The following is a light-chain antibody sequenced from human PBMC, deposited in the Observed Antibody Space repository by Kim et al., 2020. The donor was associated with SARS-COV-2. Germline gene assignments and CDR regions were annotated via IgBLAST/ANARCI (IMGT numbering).Light chain of an antibody. CDR2: DAS. Sequence: DIQMTQSPSSLSASVGDRVTITCQASQDISNYLNWYQQKPGKAPKLLIYDASNLKTGVPSRFSGSGSGTHFTFTISSLQPEDIATYYCQQYDDLPGYTFGQGTKLGI. J-gene: IGKJ2*01. CDR1: QDISNY. V-gene: IGKV1-33*01. CDR3: QQYDDLPGYT.